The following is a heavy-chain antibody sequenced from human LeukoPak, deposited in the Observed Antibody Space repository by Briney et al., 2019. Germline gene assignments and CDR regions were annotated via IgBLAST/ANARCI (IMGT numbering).Heavy chain of an antibody. CDR1: GGSISSYY. J-gene: IGHJ3*02. CDR3: ARAVWFVEFWNAFDI. D-gene: IGHD3-10*01. CDR2: IYYSGST. Sequence: SETLSLTCTVSGGSISSYYWSWIRQPPGKGLEWIGYIYYSGSTNYNPSLKSRVTISVDTSKNQFSLKLSSVTAADTAVYYCARAVWFVEFWNAFDIWGQGTMVTVSS. V-gene: IGHV4-59*01.